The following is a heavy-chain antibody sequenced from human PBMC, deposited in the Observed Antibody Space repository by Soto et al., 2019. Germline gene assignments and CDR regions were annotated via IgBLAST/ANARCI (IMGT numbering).Heavy chain of an antibody. J-gene: IGHJ4*02. CDR3: ARVTFYTSDPNFDY. Sequence: PEVSLRLSCAASGFTLSSYEMNWVRHAPGKGLEWVSYISSSGSTIYYAASVKCRFTISRDSAKNSLYLQMNSLRAEDTAVYSCARVTFYTSDPNFDYWGQGTLVTFSS. CDR1: GFTLSSYE. V-gene: IGHV3-48*03. D-gene: IGHD2-2*01. CDR2: ISSSGSTI.